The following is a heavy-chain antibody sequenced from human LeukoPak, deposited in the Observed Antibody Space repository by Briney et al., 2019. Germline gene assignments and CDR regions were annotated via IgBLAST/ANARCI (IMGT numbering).Heavy chain of an antibody. CDR2: IYYSGST. Sequence: TSETLSLTCTVSGGSISSYYWSWIRQPPGKGLEWIGYIYYSGSTNYSPSLKSRVTISVDTSKNQFSLKLSSATAADTAVYYCARLGLAGSAGRTYYFDYWGQGTLVTVSS. J-gene: IGHJ4*02. CDR3: ARLGLAGSAGRTYYFDY. CDR1: GGSISSYY. D-gene: IGHD1-26*01. V-gene: IGHV4-59*08.